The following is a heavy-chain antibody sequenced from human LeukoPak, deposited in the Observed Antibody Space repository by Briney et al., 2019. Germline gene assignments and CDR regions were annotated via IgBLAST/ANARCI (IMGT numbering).Heavy chain of an antibody. J-gene: IGHJ4*02. CDR2: ISGSGDIT. D-gene: IGHD3-10*01. V-gene: IGHV3-23*01. CDR3: AKDTTLMGPSVIRGVVLDY. Sequence: PGGSLRLSCAASGFTFRSYAMSWVRQAPGKGLEWVASISGSGDITYYADSVRGRFTVSRDKSINTLYLHMNSLRAEDTAVYYCAKDTTLMGPSVIRGVVLDYWGQGTLVTFSS. CDR1: GFTFRSYA.